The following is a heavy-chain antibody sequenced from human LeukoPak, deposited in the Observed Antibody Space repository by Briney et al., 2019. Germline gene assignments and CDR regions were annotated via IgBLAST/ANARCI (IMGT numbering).Heavy chain of an antibody. D-gene: IGHD6-13*01. CDR1: GFTFSSYA. CDR2: ISGSGGST. V-gene: IGHV3-23*01. CDR3: ASKPRSSWYRNNWFDP. J-gene: IGHJ5*02. Sequence: GGSLRLSCAASGFTFSSYAMSWVRQAPGKGLEWVSAISGSGGSTYYADSVKGRFTISRDNSKNTLYLQMNSLGAEDTAVYYCASKPRSSWYRNNWFDPWGQGTLVTVSS.